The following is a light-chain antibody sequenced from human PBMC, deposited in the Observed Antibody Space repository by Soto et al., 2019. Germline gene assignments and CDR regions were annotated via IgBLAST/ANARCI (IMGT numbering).Light chain of an antibody. V-gene: IGKV1-12*01. Sequence: DIQMTQSPSCFSASVLDISAITFLASQDIGGRLAWFQQKPGKAPQYLIQAASILQSGVPSRFSGSGSGTEFILTINNLQPEDFASYFCLQVYSFPRTFGLGTKVDIK. J-gene: IGKJ1*01. CDR1: QDIGGR. CDR2: AAS. CDR3: LQVYSFPRT.